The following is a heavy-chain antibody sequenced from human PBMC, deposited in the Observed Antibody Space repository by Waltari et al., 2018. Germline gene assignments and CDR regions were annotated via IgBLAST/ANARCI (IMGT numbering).Heavy chain of an antibody. CDR2: LSYDGSNK. CDR1: GFTFTNYA. Sequence: QVQLVESGGGVVQPGRSLRLSCAASGFTFTNYAMHWVRQAPGKGREWGALLSYDGSNKYYADSVKGRFTIARDNSKNTLYLQMISLRADDTAVYYCAREGQLGKTYYYYYGMDVWGQGTTVTVSS. V-gene: IGHV3-30-3*01. J-gene: IGHJ6*02. D-gene: IGHD7-27*01. CDR3: AREGQLGKTYYYYYGMDV.